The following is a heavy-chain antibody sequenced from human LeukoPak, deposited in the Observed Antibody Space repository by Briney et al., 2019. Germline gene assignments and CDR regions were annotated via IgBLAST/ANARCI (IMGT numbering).Heavy chain of an antibody. CDR1: GGTFSSYA. D-gene: IGHD2-2*01. V-gene: IGHV1-69*13. CDR2: IIPIFGTA. CDR3: ARVAGYCSSTSCYEAPFYYYGMDV. J-gene: IGHJ6*02. Sequence: SVTVSCKASGGTFSSYAISWVRQAPGQGLEWMGGIIPIFGTANYAQKFQGRVTITADESTSTAYMELSSLRSEDTAVYYCARVAGYCSSTSCYEAPFYYYGMDVWGQGTTVTVSS.